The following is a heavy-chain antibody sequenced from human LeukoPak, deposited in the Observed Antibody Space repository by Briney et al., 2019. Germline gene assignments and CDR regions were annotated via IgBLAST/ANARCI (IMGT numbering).Heavy chain of an antibody. CDR1: GFTFSSYS. Sequence: GGSLRLSCAASGFTFSSYSMNWVRQAPGKGLEWVSSISSSSSYIYYAGSVKGRFTISRDNAKNSLYLQMNSLRAEDTAVYYCARDFSDSSGYYYFSLDYWGQGTLVTVSS. D-gene: IGHD3-22*01. J-gene: IGHJ4*02. CDR3: ARDFSDSSGYYYFSLDY. V-gene: IGHV3-21*01. CDR2: ISSSSSYI.